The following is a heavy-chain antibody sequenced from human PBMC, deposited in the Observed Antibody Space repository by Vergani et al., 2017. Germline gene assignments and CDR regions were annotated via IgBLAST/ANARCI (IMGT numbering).Heavy chain of an antibody. V-gene: IGHV3-21*01. Sequence: EVQLLESGGGLVQPGGSLRLSCAASGFTFSSYSMNWVRQAPGKGLEWVSSISSSSSYIYYADSVKGRFTISRDNAKNSLYLQMNSLRAEDTAVYYCARDHPYYDFWSGSSPYYYGMDVWGQGTTVTVSS. CDR2: ISSSSSYI. J-gene: IGHJ6*02. CDR1: GFTFSSYS. CDR3: ARDHPYYDFWSGSSPYYYGMDV. D-gene: IGHD3-3*01.